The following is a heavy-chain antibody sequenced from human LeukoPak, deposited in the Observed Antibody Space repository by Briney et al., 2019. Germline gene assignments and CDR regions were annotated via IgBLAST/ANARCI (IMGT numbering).Heavy chain of an antibody. J-gene: IGHJ5*02. CDR1: GFTFSSYW. V-gene: IGHV3-7*01. Sequence: GGSLRLSCAASGFTFSSYWMSWVRQAPGKGLGWVANIKQDGSEKYYVDSVKGRFTISRDNVKNSLYLQMNSLRVEDTAVYYCAIWSAEFRSWGQGTLVTVSS. CDR3: AIWSAEFRS. D-gene: IGHD3-10*01. CDR2: IKQDGSEK.